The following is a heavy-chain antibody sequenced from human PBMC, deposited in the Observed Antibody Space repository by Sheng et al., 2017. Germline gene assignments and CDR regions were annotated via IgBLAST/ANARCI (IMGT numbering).Heavy chain of an antibody. J-gene: IGHJ6*03. CDR2: IIPILGIA. CDR3: ARGRYSSSWPSRYYYYYYYMDV. Sequence: QVQLVQSGAEVKKPGSSVKVSCKASGGTFSSYAISWVRQAPGQGLEWMGGIIPILGIANYAQKFQGRVTITADKSTSTAYMELSSLRSEDTAVYYCARGRYSSSWPSRYYYYYYYMDVWGKGTTVTVSS. V-gene: IGHV1-69*04. CDR1: GGTFSSYA. D-gene: IGHD6-13*01.